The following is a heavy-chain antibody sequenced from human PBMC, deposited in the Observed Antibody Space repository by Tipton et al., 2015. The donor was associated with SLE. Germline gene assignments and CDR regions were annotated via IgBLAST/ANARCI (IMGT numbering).Heavy chain of an antibody. Sequence: TLSLTCTVSGGSISSSSYYWGWIRQPPGQGLEWIGSIYYSGSTYYNPSLKSRVTISVDTSKNQFSLKLSSVTAADTAVYYCTLEGWNYYFDYWGQGTLVTVSS. CDR1: GGSISSSSYY. D-gene: IGHD1-7*01. CDR3: TLEGWNYYFDY. CDR2: IYYSGST. V-gene: IGHV4-39*03. J-gene: IGHJ4*02.